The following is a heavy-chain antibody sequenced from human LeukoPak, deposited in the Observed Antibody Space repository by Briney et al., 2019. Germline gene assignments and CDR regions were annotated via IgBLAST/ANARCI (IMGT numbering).Heavy chain of an antibody. Sequence: GGSLRLSCAASGFTFSDHYMDWVRQAPGKGLEWVGRIRNKANSYTTEYAASVKGRFTISRDDSKNSLYLQMSSLKAEDTALYYCTRAKYSANDYSDYWGQGTLSPSPQ. J-gene: IGHJ4*02. V-gene: IGHV3-72*01. CDR3: TRAKYSANDYSDY. CDR1: GFTFSDHY. CDR2: IRNKANSYTT. D-gene: IGHD1-26*01.